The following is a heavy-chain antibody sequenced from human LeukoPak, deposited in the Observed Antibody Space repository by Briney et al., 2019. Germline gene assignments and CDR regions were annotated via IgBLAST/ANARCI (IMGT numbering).Heavy chain of an antibody. J-gene: IGHJ4*02. V-gene: IGHV3-21*01. D-gene: IGHD6-19*01. CDR1: GFTFSSYS. CDR2: ISSSSSYI. CDR3: ARVPIAVAPFDY. Sequence: GGSLRLSCAASGFTFSSYSMNWVRQAPGKGLEWVSSISSSSSYIYYADSVKGRFTISRDNAKNSLYLQMNSLRAEDTAVYYCARVPIAVAPFDYWGQGTLVTVSS.